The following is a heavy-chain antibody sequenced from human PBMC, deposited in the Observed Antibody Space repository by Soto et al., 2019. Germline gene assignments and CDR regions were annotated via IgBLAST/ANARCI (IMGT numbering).Heavy chain of an antibody. D-gene: IGHD5-18*01. V-gene: IGHV1-46*03. Sequence: QVQLVQSGAEVKKSGASVKVSCKASGYTFTSYYMHWVRQAPGQGLEWMGIINPSGGSTSYAQKFQGRVTMTRDTSTSTVYMELSSLRSEDTAVYYCARVYPSDTRYGYVGNNWFDPWGQGTLVTVSS. J-gene: IGHJ5*02. CDR3: ARVYPSDTRYGYVGNNWFDP. CDR2: INPSGGST. CDR1: GYTFTSYY.